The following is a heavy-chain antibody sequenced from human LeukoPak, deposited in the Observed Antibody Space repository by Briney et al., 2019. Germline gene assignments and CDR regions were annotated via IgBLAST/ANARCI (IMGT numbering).Heavy chain of an antibody. J-gene: IGHJ4*02. CDR1: GGTFSSYG. CDR3: ARETSNYYYFDT. V-gene: IGHV1-69*13. D-gene: IGHD4-11*01. Sequence: SVKVSCKASGGTFSSYGINWVRQAPGQGLEWMGGIVPMYGTRNYAQKFQGRVIITADESTTTAYMELRSLRSEDTAVYYCARETSNYYYFDTWGQGTLVTVSS. CDR2: IVPMYGTR.